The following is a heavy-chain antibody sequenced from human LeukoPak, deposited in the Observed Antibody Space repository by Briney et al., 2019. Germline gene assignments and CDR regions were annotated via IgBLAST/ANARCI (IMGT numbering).Heavy chain of an antibody. D-gene: IGHD3-9*01. J-gene: IGHJ4*02. Sequence: GGSLRLSSATSAFTFSSYSMNWVRQAPGKGLQWVSSISSSSSYIYYADSVKGRFTISRDNAKNSLYLQMNSLRAEDTAVYYCARGQLRYFDWLFDNWGQGTLVTVSS. CDR3: ARGQLRYFDWLFDN. CDR1: AFTFSSYS. CDR2: ISSSSSYI. V-gene: IGHV3-21*01.